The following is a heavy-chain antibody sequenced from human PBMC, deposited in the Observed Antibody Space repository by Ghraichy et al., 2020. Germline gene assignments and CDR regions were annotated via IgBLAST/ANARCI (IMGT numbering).Heavy chain of an antibody. CDR2: IYHSGST. Sequence: SQTLSLTCAVSGYSISSGYYWGWIRQPPGKGLEWIGSIYHSGSTYYNPSLKSRVTISVDTSKNQFSLKLSSVTAADTAVYYCARVVYCSGGSCQNWFDPWGQGTLVTVSS. J-gene: IGHJ5*02. D-gene: IGHD2-15*01. CDR3: ARVVYCSGGSCQNWFDP. V-gene: IGHV4-38-2*01. CDR1: GYSISSGYY.